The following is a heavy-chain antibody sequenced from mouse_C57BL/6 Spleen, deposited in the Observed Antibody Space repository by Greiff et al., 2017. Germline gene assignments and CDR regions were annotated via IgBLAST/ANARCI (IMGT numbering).Heavy chain of an antibody. V-gene: IGHV5-9-1*02. J-gene: IGHJ2*01. Sequence: EVKLQESGEGLVKPGGSLKLSCAASGFTFSSYAMSWVRQTPEKRLEWVAYISSGGDYIYYADTVKGRFTISRDNARKTLYLQMSSLKSEDTAMYYCTRDSYDYDVRNYFDYWGQGTTLTVSS. CDR2: ISSGGDYI. D-gene: IGHD2-4*01. CDR1: GFTFSSYA. CDR3: TRDSYDYDVRNYFDY.